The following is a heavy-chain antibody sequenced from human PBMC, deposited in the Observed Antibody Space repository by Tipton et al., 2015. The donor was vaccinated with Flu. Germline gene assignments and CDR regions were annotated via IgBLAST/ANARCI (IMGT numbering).Heavy chain of an antibody. CDR2: IKQDGNEK. CDR3: ARQIGGGDCF. J-gene: IGHJ4*02. V-gene: IGHV3-7*03. Sequence: SLRLSCAASGFTFSSYWMHWVRQAPGKGLEWVANIKQDGNEKYYVDSVKGRFTISRDNAKHSLYLQMTNLRAEDTALYYCARQIGGGDCFWGQGTLVTVSS. D-gene: IGHD2-21*01. CDR1: GFTFSSYW.